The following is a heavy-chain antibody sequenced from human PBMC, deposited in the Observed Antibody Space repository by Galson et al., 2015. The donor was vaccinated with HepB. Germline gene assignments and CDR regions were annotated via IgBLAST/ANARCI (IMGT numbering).Heavy chain of an antibody. CDR3: ASGSSGYYYDWYFDL. Sequence: SLRLSCAASGFTFSSYSMNWVRQAPGKGLEWVSSISSSSSYIYYADSVKGRFTISRDNAKNSLYLQMNSLRAEDTAVYYCASGSSGYYYDWYFDLWGRGTLVTVSS. V-gene: IGHV3-21*01. J-gene: IGHJ2*01. D-gene: IGHD3-22*01. CDR2: ISSSSSYI. CDR1: GFTFSSYS.